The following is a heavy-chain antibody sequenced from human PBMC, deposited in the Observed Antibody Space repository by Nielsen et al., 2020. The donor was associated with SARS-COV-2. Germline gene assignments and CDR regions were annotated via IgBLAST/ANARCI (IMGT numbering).Heavy chain of an antibody. V-gene: IGHV4-59*08. CDR3: ARHGYYDSSGYPSYYFDY. D-gene: IGHD3-22*01. Sequence: SETLSLTCTVSGGSISSYYWSWIRQPPGKGLEWIGYIYYSGSTNYNPSLKSRVTISVDTSKNQFSLKLSSVTAADTAVYYCARHGYYDSSGYPSYYFDYWGQGTLVTVSS. CDR1: GGSISSYY. CDR2: IYYSGST. J-gene: IGHJ4*02.